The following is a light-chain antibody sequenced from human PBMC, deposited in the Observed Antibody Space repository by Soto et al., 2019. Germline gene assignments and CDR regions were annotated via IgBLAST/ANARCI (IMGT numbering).Light chain of an antibody. CDR1: QSISSW. CDR2: KAS. V-gene: IGKV1-5*03. J-gene: IGKJ5*01. Sequence: IQMTQYPYTLPASVGARVTVTCRASQSISSWLAWYQQKPGKAPKLLIYKASTLKSGVPSRFSGSGSGTDFTFTISSLQPEDIATYYCQPYDKFPPIPFGQVTLLAVK. CDR3: QPYDKFPPIP.